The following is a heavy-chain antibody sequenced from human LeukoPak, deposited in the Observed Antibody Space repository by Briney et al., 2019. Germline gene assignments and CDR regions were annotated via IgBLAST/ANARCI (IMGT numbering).Heavy chain of an antibody. J-gene: IGHJ5*02. D-gene: IGHD1-26*01. CDR1: GGSISSYY. CDR3: ARHEYSGSYYGLSWFDP. CDR2: IYTSGST. Sequence: SETLSLTCTDSGGSISSYYWSWIRQPAGKGLEWIGRIYTSGSTNYNPSLKSRVTISVDTSKNQLSLKLSSLTAADTAVYYCARHEYSGSYYGLSWFDPWGQGTLVTVSS. V-gene: IGHV4-4*07.